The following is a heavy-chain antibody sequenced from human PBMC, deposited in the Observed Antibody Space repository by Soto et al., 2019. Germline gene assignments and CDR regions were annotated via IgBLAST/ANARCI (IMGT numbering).Heavy chain of an antibody. CDR3: ATGRYGDY. CDR1: GYGFTTYG. J-gene: IGHJ4*02. CDR2: ISAHNGNT. V-gene: IGHV1-18*01. D-gene: IGHD1-1*01. Sequence: QVHLVQSGAEVKKPGASVKVSCKGSGYGFTTYGITWVRQAPGQGLEWMAWISAHNGNTNYAQKLQGRVNVTRDTSTSTAYTELRSLRSDDTAVYYCATGRYGDYWGQGALFTVSA.